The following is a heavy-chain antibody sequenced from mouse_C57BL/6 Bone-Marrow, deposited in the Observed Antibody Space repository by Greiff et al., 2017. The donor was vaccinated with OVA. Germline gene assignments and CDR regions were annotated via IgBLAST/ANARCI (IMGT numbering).Heavy chain of an antibody. CDR3: TRWYYDYSSPYAMDY. V-gene: IGHV1-5*01. D-gene: IGHD2-4*01. Sequence: VQLQQSGTVLARPGASVKMSCKTSGYTFTSYWMHWVKQRPGQGLEWIGAIYPGNSDTSYNQKFKGKAKLTAVTSASTAYMELSSLTNEDSSVYYCTRWYYDYSSPYAMDYWGQGTSVTVSS. J-gene: IGHJ4*01. CDR2: IYPGNSDT. CDR1: GYTFTSYW.